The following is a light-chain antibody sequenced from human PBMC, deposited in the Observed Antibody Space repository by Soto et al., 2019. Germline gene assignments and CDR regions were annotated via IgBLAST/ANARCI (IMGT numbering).Light chain of an antibody. Sequence: QSALTQPASLSGSPGQSITISCTGSSSDVGGYKYVSWYQQHPGKAPELMIYGVSVRPSGVSDRFSGSQSGNTASLTISGLQAEDEADYYCSSYTSSSTVVFGGGTKLTVL. V-gene: IGLV2-14*01. J-gene: IGLJ2*01. CDR1: SSDVGGYKY. CDR3: SSYTSSSTVV. CDR2: GVS.